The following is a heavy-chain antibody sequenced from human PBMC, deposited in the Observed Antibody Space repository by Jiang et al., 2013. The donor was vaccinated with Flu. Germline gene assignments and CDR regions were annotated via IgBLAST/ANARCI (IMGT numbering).Heavy chain of an antibody. CDR1: GYSFTSYW. Sequence: SLGISCKGSGYSFTSYWISWVRQMPGKGLEWMGRIDPSDSYTNYSPSFQGHVTISADKSIGTAYLQWSSLKASDTAMYYCARSVHYYDSSGYSDFDYWGQGTLVTVSS. V-gene: IGHV5-10-1*01. D-gene: IGHD3-22*01. CDR2: IDPSDSYT. CDR3: ARSVHYYDSSGYSDFDY. J-gene: IGHJ4*02.